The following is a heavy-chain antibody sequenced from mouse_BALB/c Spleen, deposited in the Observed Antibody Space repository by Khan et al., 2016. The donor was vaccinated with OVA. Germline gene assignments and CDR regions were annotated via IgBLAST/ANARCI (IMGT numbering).Heavy chain of an antibody. CDR1: GYSITSGYS. D-gene: IGHD1-1*01. V-gene: IGHV3-1*02. CDR3: AKSGTTVVAYWYFDV. Sequence: EVELVESGPELVKPSQSLSLTCTVTGYSITSGYSWHWNRQFPGNKLEWMGYIHYSGSTNYNPSLQSRISITRDTSKNQFFLQLNSLTTEDTVTCYCAKSGTTVVAYWYFDVWGAGTAVTVSS. CDR2: IHYSGST. J-gene: IGHJ1*01.